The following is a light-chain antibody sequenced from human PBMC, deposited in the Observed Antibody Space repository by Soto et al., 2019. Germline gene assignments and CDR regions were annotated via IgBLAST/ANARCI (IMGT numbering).Light chain of an antibody. Sequence: QPVLTQSPSASASPGASVKLTCTLSSGHSDYAIAWHQQQPEKGPRYLMKVTSDGSHTKGDGIPDRFSGSSSGADRYLTLSGLRSDDEAAYYCQAWGTGGVFGGGTQLTVL. CDR3: QAWGTGGV. V-gene: IGLV4-69*01. J-gene: IGLJ3*02. CDR1: SGHSDYA. CDR2: VTSDGSH.